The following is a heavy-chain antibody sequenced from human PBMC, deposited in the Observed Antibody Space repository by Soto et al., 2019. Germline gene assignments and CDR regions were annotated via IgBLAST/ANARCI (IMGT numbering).Heavy chain of an antibody. CDR2: ISYDGSNK. J-gene: IGHJ4*02. CDR3: ANGDHDKPLYFDY. Sequence: QVQLVESGGGVVQPGRSLRLSCAASGFTFSSYGMHWVRQAPGKGLEWVAVISYDGSNKYYADSVKGRFTISRDNSKNTLYLQMNSLRAEDTAVYYCANGDHDKPLYFDYWGQGTLVTVSS. D-gene: IGHD3-22*01. V-gene: IGHV3-30*18. CDR1: GFTFSSYG.